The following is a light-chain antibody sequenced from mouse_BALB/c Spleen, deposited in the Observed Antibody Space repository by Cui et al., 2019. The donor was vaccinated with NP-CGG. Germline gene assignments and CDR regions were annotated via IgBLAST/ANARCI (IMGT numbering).Light chain of an antibody. V-gene: IGLV1*01. J-gene: IGLJ1*01. CDR1: TGTVTTSNY. CDR3: ALWYSNHWV. CDR2: GTN. Sequence: QAVVTQGSARTTSPGKTVTLTCRSSTGTVTTSNYANWVQEKPDHLFTGLIGGTNNRIPGVPARFSGSLIGDKAALTITGAQTEDEAIYFCALWYSNHWVFGGGTKLTVL.